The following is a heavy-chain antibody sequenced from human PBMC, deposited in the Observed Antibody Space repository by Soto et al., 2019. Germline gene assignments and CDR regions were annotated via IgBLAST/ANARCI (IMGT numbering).Heavy chain of an antibody. D-gene: IGHD6-6*01. CDR3: TRDEGLDPHFYYYYMDV. Sequence: GGSLRLSCTASGFTFGDYAMSWFRQAPGKGLEWVGFIRSKAYGGTTEYDASVKGRFTISRDDSKSIAYLQMNSLKTEDTAVYYCTRDEGLDPHFYYYYMDVWGKGTTVTVSS. J-gene: IGHJ6*03. V-gene: IGHV3-49*03. CDR1: GFTFGDYA. CDR2: IRSKAYGGTT.